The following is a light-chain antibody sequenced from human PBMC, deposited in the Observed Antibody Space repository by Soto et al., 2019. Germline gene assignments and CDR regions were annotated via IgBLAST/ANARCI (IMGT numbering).Light chain of an antibody. CDR3: QQYNNWPPWT. V-gene: IGKV3-15*01. CDR2: DAS. CDR1: QSVSRN. Sequence: EIVMTQSPATLSVSPGERATLSCSARQSVSRNLAWYQQKPGQAPMLQTYDASTRATGIPARFSGSGSGTAFSLTLSSLQSEDFAVYYCQQYNNWPPWTFGQGTKVEIK. J-gene: IGKJ1*01.